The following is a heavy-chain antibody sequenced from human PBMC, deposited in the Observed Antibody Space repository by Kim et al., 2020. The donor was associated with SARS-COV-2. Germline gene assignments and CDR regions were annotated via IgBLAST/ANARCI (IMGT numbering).Heavy chain of an antibody. D-gene: IGHD3-22*01. CDR2: IYYSGST. V-gene: IGHV4-39*01. CDR3: ARQFGRVTMIVVGIRAPVYFDL. CDR1: GGSISSSSYY. J-gene: IGHJ2*01. Sequence: SETLSLTCTVSGGSISSSSYYWGWIRQPPGKGLEWIGSIYYSGSTYYNPSLKSRVTISVDTSQNQFSLKLSSVTAADTAVYYCARQFGRVTMIVVGIRAPVYFDLWGRGTVVTVSS.